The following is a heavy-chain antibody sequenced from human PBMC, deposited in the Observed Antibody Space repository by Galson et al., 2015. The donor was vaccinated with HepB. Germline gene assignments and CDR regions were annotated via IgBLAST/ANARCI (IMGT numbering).Heavy chain of an antibody. V-gene: IGHV1-3*01. CDR3: ARDQSDSYFWGADY. J-gene: IGHJ4*02. CDR1: GYTFPTFA. D-gene: IGHD3-10*01. Sequence: SVKVSCKASGYTFPTFAIHWVRQAPGQRLEWMGWIDARNGKTKYSPKFQDRVTITRDTSANIAYMDLSSLTSEDTAVYYCARDQSDSYFWGADYWGQGTLVTVSS. CDR2: IDARNGKT.